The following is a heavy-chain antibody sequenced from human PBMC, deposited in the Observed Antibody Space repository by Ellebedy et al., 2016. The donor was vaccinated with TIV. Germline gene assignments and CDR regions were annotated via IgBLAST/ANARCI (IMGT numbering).Heavy chain of an antibody. J-gene: IGHJ4*02. V-gene: IGHV4-30-4*01. Sequence: SETLSLTXTVSGGSISSGDYYWSWIRQPPGKGLEWIGYIYYSGSTYYNPSLKSRVTISVDTSKNQFSLKLSSVTAADTAVYYCARGPEYSSSFSFYFDYWGQGTLVTVSS. CDR3: ARGPEYSSSFSFYFDY. CDR2: IYYSGST. CDR1: GGSISSGDYY. D-gene: IGHD6-6*01.